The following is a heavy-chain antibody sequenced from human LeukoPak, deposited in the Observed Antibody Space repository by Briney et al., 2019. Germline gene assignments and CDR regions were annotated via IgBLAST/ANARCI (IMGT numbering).Heavy chain of an antibody. CDR1: GFTFSRYS. Sequence: GGSLRLSCTASGFTFSRYSMHWVRQAPGKGLEWVAVISYDGTNKYHADSVKGRFSISRDNSKNTQYLQMKGLRAEDTAVYYCASDEYSSSSYWGQGTLVTVSS. CDR2: ISYDGTNK. V-gene: IGHV3-30*04. D-gene: IGHD6-6*01. CDR3: ASDEYSSSSY. J-gene: IGHJ4*02.